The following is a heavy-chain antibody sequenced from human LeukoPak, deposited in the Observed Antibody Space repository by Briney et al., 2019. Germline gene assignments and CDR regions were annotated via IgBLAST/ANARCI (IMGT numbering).Heavy chain of an antibody. CDR2: ISAYNGNT. J-gene: IGHJ4*02. D-gene: IGHD6-19*01. Sequence: GASVKVSCKASGYTFTNYGISWVRQAPGQGLEWMGWISAYNGNTNYAQKLQGRITMTTDTSTSTAHMELRSLRSEDTAVYYCARDRVGVGGNGWENWGQGTLVTVSS. CDR3: ARDRVGVGGNGWEN. CDR1: GYTFTNYG. V-gene: IGHV1-18*01.